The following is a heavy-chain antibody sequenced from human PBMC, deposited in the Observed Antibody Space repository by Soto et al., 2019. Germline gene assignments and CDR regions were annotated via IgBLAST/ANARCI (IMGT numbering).Heavy chain of an antibody. Sequence: SETLSLTCTVSGGSISSSSYYWGWIRQPPGKGLEWIGSIYYSGSTYYNPSHKSRVTISVDTSKNQFSQKLSSVTAADTAVYYCAGTIVGATGYYYYYGMDVWGQGTTVTVSS. J-gene: IGHJ6*02. V-gene: IGHV4-39*01. CDR3: AGTIVGATGYYYYYGMDV. D-gene: IGHD1-26*01. CDR1: GGSISSSSYY. CDR2: IYYSGST.